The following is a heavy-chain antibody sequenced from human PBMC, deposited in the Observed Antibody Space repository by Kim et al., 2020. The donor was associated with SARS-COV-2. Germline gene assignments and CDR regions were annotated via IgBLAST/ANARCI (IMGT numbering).Heavy chain of an antibody. D-gene: IGHD2-2*01. Sequence: SETLSLTCAVYGGSFSGYYWSWIRQPPGKGLEWIGEINHSGSTNYNPSLKSRVTISVDTSKNQFSLKLSSVTAADTAVYYCARAPKGYCSSTSCYQGWF. CDR3: ARAPKGYCSSTSCYQGWF. CDR2: INHSGST. V-gene: IGHV4-34*01. J-gene: IGHJ5*01. CDR1: GGSFSGYY.